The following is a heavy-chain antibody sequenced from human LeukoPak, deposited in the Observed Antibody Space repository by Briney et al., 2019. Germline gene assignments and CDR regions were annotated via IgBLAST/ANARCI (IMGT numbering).Heavy chain of an antibody. CDR2: INEDGSDK. V-gene: IGHV3-7*01. CDR3: AKIRGVIS. J-gene: IGHJ4*02. Sequence: PGGSLRLSCAASGFTFSSYSMNWVRQAPGKGLEWVANINEDGSDKYYVDSVKGRFTISRDNAKNSLYLQMNSLRAEDTAVYYCAKIRGVISWGQGTLVTVSS. CDR1: GFTFSSYS. D-gene: IGHD3-10*01.